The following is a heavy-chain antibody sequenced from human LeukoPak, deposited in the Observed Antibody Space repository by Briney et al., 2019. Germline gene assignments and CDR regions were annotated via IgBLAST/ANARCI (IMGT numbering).Heavy chain of an antibody. J-gene: IGHJ6*03. D-gene: IGHD6-6*01. CDR2: IIPIFGTA. Sequence: SVKVSCKASGGTFSSYAISWVRQAPGQGLEWMGGIIPIFGTANYAQKFQGRVTITADESTSTAYMELSSLRSEDTAVYYCAREGIVARPSHYYYYMDVWGKGTTVTVSS. V-gene: IGHV1-69*01. CDR1: GGTFSSYA. CDR3: AREGIVARPSHYYYYMDV.